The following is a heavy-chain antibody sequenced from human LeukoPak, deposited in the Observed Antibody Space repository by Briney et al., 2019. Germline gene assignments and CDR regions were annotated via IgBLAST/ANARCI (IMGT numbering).Heavy chain of an antibody. V-gene: IGHV3-23*01. CDR1: GFSVTTYA. Sequence: GGSLTLSCAASGFSVTTYAMGWVRQAPGKGLEWVSVISDRGDSTHYADSVKGRFTISRDSSKDTLYLQMNSLRGEDTAVYYCAKGRWGLTINNFDIWGQGTMVTVSS. D-gene: IGHD3-9*01. CDR2: ISDRGDST. J-gene: IGHJ3*02. CDR3: AKGRWGLTINNFDI.